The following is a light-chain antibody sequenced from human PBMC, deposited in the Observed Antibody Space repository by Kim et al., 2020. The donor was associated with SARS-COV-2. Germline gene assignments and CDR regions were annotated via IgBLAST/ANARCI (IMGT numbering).Light chain of an antibody. Sequence: SASIGDGVPITCRASQSITSWLAWYQPKPGKAPKLLIYDASSLKTGVPARFSGSGSGTEFTLTISSLQPDDFATYYCQQYDTFSYTFGQGTKLEI. J-gene: IGKJ2*01. CDR1: QSITSW. V-gene: IGKV1-5*01. CDR2: DAS. CDR3: QQYDTFSYT.